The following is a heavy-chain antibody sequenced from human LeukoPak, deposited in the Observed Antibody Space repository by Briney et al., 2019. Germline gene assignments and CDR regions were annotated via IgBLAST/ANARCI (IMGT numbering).Heavy chain of an antibody. D-gene: IGHD3-16*02. CDR1: GYSFTNYW. J-gene: IGHJ4*02. CDR3: ARSTFGGVIVRPYYFDY. Sequence: GESLKISCKASGYSFTNYWIGWVRQMPGKGLEWMGIIYPGDSDTRYSPSFQGQVTISADKSISTAYLQWSSLKASDTAMYYCARSTFGGVIVRPYYFDYWGQGTLVTVSS. CDR2: IYPGDSDT. V-gene: IGHV5-51*01.